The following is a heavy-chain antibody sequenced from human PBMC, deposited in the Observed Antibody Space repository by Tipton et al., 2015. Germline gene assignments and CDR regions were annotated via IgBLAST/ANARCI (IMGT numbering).Heavy chain of an antibody. CDR1: GGSLSSSGHY. J-gene: IGHJ4*02. CDR3: ARLGSYYDRSGYDY. Sequence: TLSLTCNVSGGSLSSSGHYWGWIRQPPGKGLEWIGSIYYTGRTYHNPSLKSRLTISVDTSKNQFSLKLTSVTGADTAIYYCARLGSYYDRSGYDYWGQGTLVNVSS. CDR2: IYYTGRT. V-gene: IGHV4-39*01. D-gene: IGHD3-22*01.